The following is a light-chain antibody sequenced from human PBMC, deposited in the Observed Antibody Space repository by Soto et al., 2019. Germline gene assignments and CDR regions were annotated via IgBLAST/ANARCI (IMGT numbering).Light chain of an antibody. Sequence: EIVMTHSPSTLCGSPGERTTRSRSASQSVRNKLAWYQQKPGLAPRLLVYAASTRATGIPARFSVNGSETEFTIMVGDLESAAYALYYCKKYTKRPPWTLGQGTKVDIK. J-gene: IGKJ1*01. CDR1: QSVRNK. V-gene: IGKV3-15*01. CDR2: AAS. CDR3: KKYTKRPPWT.